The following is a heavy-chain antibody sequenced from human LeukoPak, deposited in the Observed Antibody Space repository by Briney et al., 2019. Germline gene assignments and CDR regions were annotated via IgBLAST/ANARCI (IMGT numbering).Heavy chain of an antibody. V-gene: IGHV3-30*04. D-gene: IGHD6-13*01. CDR2: ISYDGSNK. CDR3: ARRIAAAGTDY. Sequence: GGTLRLSCAASGFTFSSYAMHWVRQAPGKGLGWVAVISYDGSNKYYADSVKGRFTISRDNSKNTLYLQMNSLRAEDTAVYYCARRIAAAGTDYWGQGTLVTVSS. J-gene: IGHJ4*02. CDR1: GFTFSSYA.